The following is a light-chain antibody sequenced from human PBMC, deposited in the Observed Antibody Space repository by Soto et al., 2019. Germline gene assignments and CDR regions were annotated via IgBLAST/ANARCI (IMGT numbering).Light chain of an antibody. CDR3: QQYGSSGT. Sequence: IVLTQSPGTLSLSPGERATLSCRASQSVSSSYLAWYQQKPGQAPRLLIYGASSRATGIPDRFSGSGSGTDFTLTISRLEPEDFAVYYCQQYGSSGTFGQGTKGDIK. V-gene: IGKV3-20*01. CDR2: GAS. J-gene: IGKJ1*01. CDR1: QSVSSSY.